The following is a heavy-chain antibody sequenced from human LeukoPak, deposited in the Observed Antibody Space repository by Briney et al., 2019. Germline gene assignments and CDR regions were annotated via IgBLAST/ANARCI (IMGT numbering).Heavy chain of an antibody. Sequence: LSGGPLRLSCAASGFTFSSYAMSWVRQAPGKGLEWVSAISGSGGNTYYADSVKGRFTISRDNSKNTLYLQMNNLRAEDTAVYYCARYGATVAGRPYFDCWGQGTLVTVSS. CDR2: ISGSGGNT. D-gene: IGHD6-19*01. J-gene: IGHJ4*02. V-gene: IGHV3-23*01. CDR3: ARYGATVAGRPYFDC. CDR1: GFTFSSYA.